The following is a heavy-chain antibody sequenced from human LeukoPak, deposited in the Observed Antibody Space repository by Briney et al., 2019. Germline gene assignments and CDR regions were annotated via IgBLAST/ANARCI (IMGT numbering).Heavy chain of an antibody. CDR1: GYTYRSHS. D-gene: IGHD1-14*01. V-gene: IGHV3-48*04. CDR2: LSSSSNTI. Sequence: GRSLRLLRAASGYTYRSHSTNWARHAPGKGLECVIYLSSSSNTIYYADSVKGRFTFSRHNAKNSLYLQMNSLRAEDTAVYYCARDLAGIDWFDPWGQGTLVTVSS. J-gene: IGHJ5*02. CDR3: ARDLAGIDWFDP.